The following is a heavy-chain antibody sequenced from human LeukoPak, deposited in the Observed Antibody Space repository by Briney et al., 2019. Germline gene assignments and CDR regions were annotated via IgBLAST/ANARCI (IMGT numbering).Heavy chain of an antibody. J-gene: IGHJ4*02. CDR2: IYSGGST. CDR1: GFTVSSNY. V-gene: IGHV3-53*01. CDR3: ARVSGSYDFDY. Sequence: PGGSLRLSCAASGFTVSSNYMSWVRQAPGKGLEWASVIYSGGSTYYADSVKGRFTISRDNSKNTLYLQMNSLRAEDTAVYYCARVSGSYDFDYWGRGTLVTVSS. D-gene: IGHD1-26*01.